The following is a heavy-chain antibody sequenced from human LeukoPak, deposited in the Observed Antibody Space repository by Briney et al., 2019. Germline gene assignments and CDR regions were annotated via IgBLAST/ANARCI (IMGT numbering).Heavy chain of an antibody. D-gene: IGHD3-22*01. Sequence: PSETLSLTCTVSGGSISSYYWSWIRQPPGKGLEWIGYIYYSGSTNYNPSLKSRVTISVDTSKNQFSLKLSSVTAADTAVYYCARDPGLTMIVVERYFDYWGQGTLVTVSS. CDR3: ARDPGLTMIVVERYFDY. V-gene: IGHV4-59*12. CDR1: GGSISSYY. CDR2: IYYSGST. J-gene: IGHJ4*02.